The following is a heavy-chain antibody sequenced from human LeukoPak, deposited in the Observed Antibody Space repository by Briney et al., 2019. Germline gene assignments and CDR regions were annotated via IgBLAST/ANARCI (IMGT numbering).Heavy chain of an antibody. Sequence: PSETLSLTCTVTGGSILNYDSSWIRQPPGKGLEYIGFIYYTGTTNYNLSLESRVTISIDTSKNQFSQKLSSVTAADTAVYYCARQGYLSGYFVFHYWGEGALVTVSS. CDR1: GGSILNYD. V-gene: IGHV4-59*08. CDR2: IYYTGTT. D-gene: IGHD3-9*01. CDR3: ARQGYLSGYFVFHY. J-gene: IGHJ4*02.